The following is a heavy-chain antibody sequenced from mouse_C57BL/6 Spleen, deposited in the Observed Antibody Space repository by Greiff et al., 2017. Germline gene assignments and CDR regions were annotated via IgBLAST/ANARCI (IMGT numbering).Heavy chain of an antibody. CDR1: GYTFTSYW. D-gene: IGHD2-5*01. J-gene: IGHJ4*01. CDR3: ARGAYYSNRGYYAMDY. V-gene: IGHV1-52*01. Sequence: VQLQESGAELVRPGSSVKLSCKASGYTFTSYWMHWVKQRPIQGLEWIGNIDPSDSETHYNQKFKDKATLTVDKSSSTAYMQLSSLTSEDSAVYYCARGAYYSNRGYYAMDYWGQGTSVTVSS. CDR2: IDPSDSET.